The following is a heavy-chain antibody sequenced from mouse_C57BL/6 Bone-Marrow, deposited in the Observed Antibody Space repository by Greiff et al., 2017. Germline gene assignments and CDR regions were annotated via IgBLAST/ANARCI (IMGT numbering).Heavy chain of an antibody. CDR3: ARDDDYYFDY. CDR1: GFTFSSYA. V-gene: IGHV5-4*01. J-gene: IGHJ2*01. Sequence: EVKVEESGGGLVKPGGSLKLSCAASGFTFSSYAMSWVRQTPEKRLEWVATISDGGSYTYYPDNVKGRFTISRDNAKNNLYLQMNHLKSEDTAMYYCARDDDYYFDYWGQGTTLTVSS. CDR2: ISDGGSYT. D-gene: IGHD2-4*01.